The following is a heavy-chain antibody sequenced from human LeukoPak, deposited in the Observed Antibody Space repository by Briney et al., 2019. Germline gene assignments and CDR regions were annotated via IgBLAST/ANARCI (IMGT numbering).Heavy chain of an antibody. Sequence: SETLSLTCAVYGGSFSGYYWSWIRQPPGKGLEWIGEINHSGGTNYNPSLKSRVTISVDTSKNQFSLKLSSVTAADTAVYYCARGRRLIVVGHYYYYMDVWGKGTTVTVSS. CDR1: GGSFSGYY. D-gene: IGHD3-22*01. CDR2: INHSGGT. V-gene: IGHV4-34*01. CDR3: ARGRRLIVVGHYYYYMDV. J-gene: IGHJ6*03.